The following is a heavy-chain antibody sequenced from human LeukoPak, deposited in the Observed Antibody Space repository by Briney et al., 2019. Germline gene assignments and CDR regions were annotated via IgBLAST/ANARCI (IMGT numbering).Heavy chain of an antibody. CDR2: IKHDGSEK. V-gene: IGHV3-7*01. D-gene: IGHD4-17*01. CDR3: ARAPGEGWFDP. CDR1: GFTFSSGW. Sequence: GGSLRLSCAASGFTFSSGWNSWVRQAPRTGLGLVSSIKHDGSEKYYVDSVKGRFTISRDNAKNSLYLQMNSLRAEDTALYYCARAPGEGWFDPWGQGTLVTVSS. J-gene: IGHJ5*02.